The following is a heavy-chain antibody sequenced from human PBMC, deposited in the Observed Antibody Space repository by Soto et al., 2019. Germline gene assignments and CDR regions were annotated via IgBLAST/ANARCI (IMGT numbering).Heavy chain of an antibody. Sequence: VKVSCKASGYTFTSSYIHWVRQAPGQGFEWMGIINPSGGGTSYSQKLQGRVTLTRDTSTRTIYMELNSLRSEDTAVYYCARGPAASGLDVWGQGTTVTVSS. V-gene: IGHV1-46*01. CDR1: GYTFTSSY. CDR2: INPSGGGT. D-gene: IGHD2-15*01. CDR3: ARGPAASGLDV. J-gene: IGHJ6*02.